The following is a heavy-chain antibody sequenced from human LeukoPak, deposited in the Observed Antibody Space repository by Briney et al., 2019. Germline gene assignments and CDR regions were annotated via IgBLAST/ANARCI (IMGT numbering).Heavy chain of an antibody. Sequence: PGGSLRLSCAASGFTFSSYAMHWVRQAPGKGLEWVAVISYDGSNKYYADSVKGRFTISRDNSKNTLYLQMNSLRAEDTAVYYCARGRLTGTDLSWGQGTMVTVSS. CDR2: ISYDGSNK. CDR1: GFTFSSYA. CDR3: ARGRLTGTDLS. V-gene: IGHV3-30*04. D-gene: IGHD1-20*01. J-gene: IGHJ3*01.